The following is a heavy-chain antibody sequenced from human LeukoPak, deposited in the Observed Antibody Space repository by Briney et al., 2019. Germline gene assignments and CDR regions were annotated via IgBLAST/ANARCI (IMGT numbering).Heavy chain of an antibody. CDR2: ISAYNGNT. CDR3: VRETPVYYDSSGYSYYYYYMDV. Sequence: ASVKVSCKASGYTFTSYGISWVRQAPGQGLEWMGWISAYNGNTNYAQKLQGRVTMTTDTSTSTAYMELRSLRSDDTAVYYCVRETPVYYDSSGYSYYYYYMDVWGKGTTVTVSS. V-gene: IGHV1-18*01. J-gene: IGHJ6*03. CDR1: GYTFTSYG. D-gene: IGHD3-22*01.